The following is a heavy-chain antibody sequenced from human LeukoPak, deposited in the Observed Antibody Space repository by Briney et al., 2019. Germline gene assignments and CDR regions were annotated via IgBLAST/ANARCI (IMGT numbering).Heavy chain of an antibody. Sequence: SETLSLTCTVSGGSLSSYYWSGIRQPPRKGLEGSGDIYYSGSTYYNPSLKSRVTISVDTSKHQFYLKLSSVTAADTGVYYCARELGGYLNWFDPGGERTLVTVS. J-gene: IGHJ5*02. CDR2: IYYSGST. V-gene: IGHV4-59*08. D-gene: IGHD3-10*01. CDR1: GGSLSSYY. CDR3: ARELGGYLNWFDP.